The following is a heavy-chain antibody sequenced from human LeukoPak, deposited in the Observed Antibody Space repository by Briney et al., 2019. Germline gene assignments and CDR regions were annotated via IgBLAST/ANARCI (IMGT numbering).Heavy chain of an antibody. CDR2: IYYSGST. V-gene: IGHV4-39*01. CDR1: GGSISSSSYY. Sequence: SETLSLTCTVSGGSISSSSYYWGWIRQPPGKGLEWIGSIYYSGSTYYNPSLKSRVTISVDTSKNQFSLKLSSVTAADTAVYYCARLRLGINSFDYWGQGTLVTVSS. J-gene: IGHJ4*02. D-gene: IGHD7-27*01. CDR3: ARLRLGINSFDY.